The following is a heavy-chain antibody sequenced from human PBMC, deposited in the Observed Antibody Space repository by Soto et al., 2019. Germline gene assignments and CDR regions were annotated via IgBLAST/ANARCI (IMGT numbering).Heavy chain of an antibody. J-gene: IGHJ3*02. CDR3: AGIGYCSGGSCHDGAFDI. CDR2: IDPSDAYT. V-gene: IGHV5-10-1*01. Sequence: PGESLKISCKGFGYSFSSYWISWVRQMPGKGLEWMGRIDPSDAYTNYSPSFQGHVTISTDKSISTAYLQWSSLRASDTAMYYCAGIGYCSGGSCHDGAFDIWGQGTMVTVSS. CDR1: GYSFSSYW. D-gene: IGHD2-15*01.